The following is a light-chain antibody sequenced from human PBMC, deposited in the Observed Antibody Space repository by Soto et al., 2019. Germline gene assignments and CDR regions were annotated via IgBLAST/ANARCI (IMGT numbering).Light chain of an antibody. V-gene: IGKV3-11*01. CDR3: QQRSDWSLT. Sequence: EIVLTQSPATLSLSPGERATLSCRASQSVSSYLAWYQQKLGQAPRLLIYDASNRATGIPARFSGSGSGTDFTLTITSLEPEDFAFYYCQQRSDWSLTFGGGTKVEIK. J-gene: IGKJ4*01. CDR2: DAS. CDR1: QSVSSY.